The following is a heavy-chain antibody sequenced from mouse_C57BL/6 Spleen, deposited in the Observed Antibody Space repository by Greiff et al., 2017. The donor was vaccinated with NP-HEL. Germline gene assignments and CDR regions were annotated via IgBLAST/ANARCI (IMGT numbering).Heavy chain of an antibody. Sequence: VQLKESGPELVKPGASVKISCKASGYSFTGYYMNWVKQSPEKSLEWIGEINPSTGGTTYNQKFKAKATLTVDKSSSTAYMQLKRLTSEASAGFYCARRGASFAGWGQGTLVTVSA. J-gene: IGHJ3*01. CDR1: GYSFTGYY. V-gene: IGHV1-42*01. D-gene: IGHD3-1*01. CDR3: ARRGASFAG. CDR2: INPSTGGT.